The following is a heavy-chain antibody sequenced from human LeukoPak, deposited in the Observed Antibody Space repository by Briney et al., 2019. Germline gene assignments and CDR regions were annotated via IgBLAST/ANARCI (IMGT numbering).Heavy chain of an antibody. D-gene: IGHD3-22*01. CDR1: GGSTSSYY. CDR3: TRRPGTSNGYPYHFDS. Sequence: SETLSLTCTVSGGSTSSYYWSWIRQPPGKGLEWIGYIYYSGSTYYNPSLKSRVTISVDTSKNHFSLNLSSVTAADTAVYDCTRRPGTSNGYPYHFDSWGQGTLVTVSS. CDR2: IYYSGST. J-gene: IGHJ4*02. V-gene: IGHV4-59*08.